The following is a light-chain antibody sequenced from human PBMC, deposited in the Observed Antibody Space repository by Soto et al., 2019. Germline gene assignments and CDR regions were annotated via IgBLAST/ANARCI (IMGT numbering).Light chain of an antibody. CDR2: KAS. Sequence: DTQMTQSPSTLSASVGDTVTITCRASQTINTWLAWYQQKPGTAPKLLIYKASTLESGVPSRFSGSGSGTQFTLTISSLQPDDFATYYCQQYNTYSTWTFGHGTKVEIK. J-gene: IGKJ1*01. V-gene: IGKV1-5*03. CDR1: QTINTW. CDR3: QQYNTYSTWT.